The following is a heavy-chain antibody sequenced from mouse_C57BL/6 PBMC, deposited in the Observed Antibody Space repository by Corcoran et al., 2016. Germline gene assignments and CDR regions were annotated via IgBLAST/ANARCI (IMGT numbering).Heavy chain of an antibody. D-gene: IGHD1-1*01. Sequence: QIQLVQSGPELKKPGETVKISCKASGYTFTTYGMSWVKQAPGKGLKWMGWINTYSGVPTYADDFKGRFAFSLETSASTAYLQINNLKNEDTATYFCARRYGSSYYYAMDYWGQGTSVTVSS. J-gene: IGHJ4*01. V-gene: IGHV9-3*01. CDR3: ARRYGSSYYYAMDY. CDR2: INTYSGVP. CDR1: GYTFTTYG.